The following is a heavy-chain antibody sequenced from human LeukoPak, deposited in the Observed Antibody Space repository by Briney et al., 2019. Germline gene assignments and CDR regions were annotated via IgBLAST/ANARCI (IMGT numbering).Heavy chain of an antibody. Sequence: SETLSLTCTVSAGSISSSSHHWGWIRQSPGKGLEWIGSVYYGRTTCYNPSLNSRVTIFVVTSKNQLSLQLNSVTAADTAVYYCVRHDGRSGGTMGALDSWGQGSLVTVSS. V-gene: IGHV4-39*01. CDR3: VRHDGRSGGTMGALDS. D-gene: IGHD4-23*01. CDR1: AGSISSSSHH. CDR2: VYYGRTT. J-gene: IGHJ4*02.